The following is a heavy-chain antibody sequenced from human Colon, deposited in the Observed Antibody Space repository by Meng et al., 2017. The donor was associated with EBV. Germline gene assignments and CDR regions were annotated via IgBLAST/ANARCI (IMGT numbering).Heavy chain of an antibody. CDR2: TNEDGGIT. CDR1: GFTFSNYW. D-gene: IGHD6-25*01. CDR3: SRDLVGSDDD. V-gene: IGHV3-74*01. Sequence: VLLVESRRSSLQPGGSLGLSCAASGFTFSNYWMQWVRHVPGKGLEWVSRTNEDGGITTYADSVKGRFTISRDNTKNTLYLQMNSLRAEDTAMYFCSRDLVGSDDDWGQGTLVTVSS. J-gene: IGHJ4*02.